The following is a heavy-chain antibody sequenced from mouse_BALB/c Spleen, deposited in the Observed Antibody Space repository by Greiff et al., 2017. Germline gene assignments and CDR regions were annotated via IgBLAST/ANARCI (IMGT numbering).Heavy chain of an antibody. CDR3: ASGFYYDYDGGDFDY. CDR1: GYSITSDYA. D-gene: IGHD2-4*01. J-gene: IGHJ2*01. V-gene: IGHV3-2*02. Sequence: EVKLMESGPGLVKPSQSLSLTCTVTGYSITSDYAWNWIRQFPGNKLEWMGYISYSGSTSYNPSLKSRISITRDTSKNQFFLQLNSVTTEDTATYYCASGFYYDYDGGDFDYWGQGTTLTVSS. CDR2: ISYSGST.